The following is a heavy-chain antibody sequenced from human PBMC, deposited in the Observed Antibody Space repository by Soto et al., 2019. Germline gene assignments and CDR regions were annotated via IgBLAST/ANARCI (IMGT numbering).Heavy chain of an antibody. CDR3: ARGLKVITFGGVIVMNYYGMDV. CDR1: GGSFSGYY. J-gene: IGHJ6*02. Sequence: SETLSLTCAVYGGSFSGYYWSWIRQPPGKGLEWIGEINHSGSTNYNPSLKSRVTISVDTSKNQFSLKLSSVTAADTAVYYCARGLKVITFGGVIVMNYYGMDVWGQGTTVTVSS. D-gene: IGHD3-16*02. CDR2: INHSGST. V-gene: IGHV4-34*01.